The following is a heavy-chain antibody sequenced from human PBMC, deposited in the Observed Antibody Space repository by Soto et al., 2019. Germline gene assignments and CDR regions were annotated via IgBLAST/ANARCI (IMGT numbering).Heavy chain of an antibody. CDR2: IKQDVSEY. Sequence: EVQLVESGGGLVQPGGSLRLSCAASGFTFSTYWMTWVRQAPGKGLEWVANIKQDVSEYYYVGSVKGRFTISRDNAKNSLYLQMNSLRAEDTAVYYCSRGAFPTWGSYPLDYWGQGTLVTVSS. J-gene: IGHJ4*02. CDR1: GFTFSTYW. D-gene: IGHD3-16*02. V-gene: IGHV3-7*04. CDR3: SRGAFPTWGSYPLDY.